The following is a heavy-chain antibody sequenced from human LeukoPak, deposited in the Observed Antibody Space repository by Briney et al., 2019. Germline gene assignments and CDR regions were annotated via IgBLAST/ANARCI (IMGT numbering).Heavy chain of an antibody. CDR2: IIPIFGTA. CDR3: ASGLYSSSWTGTYGAYYYYYMDV. J-gene: IGHJ6*03. Sequence: GASVKVSCKASGGTFSSYAISWVRQAPGQGLEWMGGIIPIFGTANYAQKFQGRVTITADESTSTAYVELSSLRSEDTAVYYCASGLYSSSWTGTYGAYYYYYMDVWGKGTTVTVSS. V-gene: IGHV1-69*13. CDR1: GGTFSSYA. D-gene: IGHD6-13*01.